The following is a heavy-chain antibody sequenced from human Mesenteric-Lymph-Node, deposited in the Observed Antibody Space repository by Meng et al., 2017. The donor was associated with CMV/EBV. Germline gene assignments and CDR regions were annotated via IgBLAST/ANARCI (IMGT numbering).Heavy chain of an antibody. Sequence: GGSLRLSCAASGFTFSSYSMNWVRQAPGKGLEWVSSMSSSSSHIYYADSVKGRFTISRDNTKNPLYLQMNSLRAEDTAVYYCARDSGGWLFDYWGQGTLVTVSS. J-gene: IGHJ4*02. V-gene: IGHV3-21*01. CDR3: ARDSGGWLFDY. CDR1: GFTFSSYS. D-gene: IGHD6-19*01. CDR2: MSSSSSHI.